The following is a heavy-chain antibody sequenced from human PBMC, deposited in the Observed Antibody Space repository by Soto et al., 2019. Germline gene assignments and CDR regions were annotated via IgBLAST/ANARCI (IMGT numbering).Heavy chain of an antibody. CDR1: GYTFTSYG. Sequence: QVQLVQSGAEVKKPGASVKVSCKASGYTFTSYGISWVRQAPGQGLEWMGGISAYNGNTNYAQKLQGRVTMTTDTSTSRAYMELRSLRSDDTAVYYCARGSYSSSSHYYYYYGMDVWGQGTTVTVSS. CDR3: ARGSYSSSSHYYYYYGMDV. J-gene: IGHJ6*02. V-gene: IGHV1-18*01. CDR2: ISAYNGNT. D-gene: IGHD6-13*01.